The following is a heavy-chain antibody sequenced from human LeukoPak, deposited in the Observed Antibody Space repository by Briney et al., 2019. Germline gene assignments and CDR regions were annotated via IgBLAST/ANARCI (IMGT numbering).Heavy chain of an antibody. J-gene: IGHJ6*02. D-gene: IGHD2-2*01. CDR3: ARSAAMAPRSFYGMDV. CDR1: GFIFSKFP. CDR2: ISDDGSNT. Sequence: GGSLRLSCAASGFIFSKFPMYWVRQAPGQGLEWAAVISDDGSNTCYAHTLKGRIAISRDNSKNSVSLHMNDLRVEDTGVYYCARSAAMAPRSFYGMDVWGPGTTVIVSS. V-gene: IGHV3-30*03.